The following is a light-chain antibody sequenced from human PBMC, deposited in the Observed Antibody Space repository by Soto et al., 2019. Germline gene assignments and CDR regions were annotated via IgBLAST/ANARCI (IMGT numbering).Light chain of an antibody. CDR2: LEGSGNY. J-gene: IGLJ2*01. V-gene: IGLV4-60*03. CDR1: SGHSTYI. Sequence: QSVLTQSSSASASLGSSVKLTCTLSSGHSTYIISWHQHQPGKAPRYLMKLEGSGNYNKGSGVTDRFSGSSSGADRYLIISNLQSEDEAAYYCETWYGNSLIFGGGTKLTVL. CDR3: ETWYGNSLI.